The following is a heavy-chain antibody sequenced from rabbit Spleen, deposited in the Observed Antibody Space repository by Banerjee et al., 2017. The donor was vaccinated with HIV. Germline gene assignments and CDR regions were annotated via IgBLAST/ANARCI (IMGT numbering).Heavy chain of an antibody. CDR2: IDAGSSAFT. J-gene: IGHJ6*01. CDR3: ARDTSSSFSSYGMDL. Sequence: QSLEESGGDLVKPGAFLTLTCTASGVSFSGDSYMCWVRQAPGKGLEWIVCIDAGSSAFTYYATWAKGRFTISRTSSTTVTLQMTSLTAADTATYFCARDTSSSFSSYGMDLWGPGTLVTVS. V-gene: IGHV1S40*01. CDR1: GVSFSGDSY. D-gene: IGHD1-1*01.